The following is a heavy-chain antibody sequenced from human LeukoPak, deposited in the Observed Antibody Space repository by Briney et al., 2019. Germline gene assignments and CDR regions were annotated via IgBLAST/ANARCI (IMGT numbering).Heavy chain of an antibody. D-gene: IGHD3-22*01. J-gene: IGHJ3*02. Sequence: SETLSLTCTVSGGSIRSYYWSWIRQPAGKGLEWIGRFYTSGSTNYNPSLKSRVTMSVDTSKNQFSLKLSSVTAADTAVYFCARDDYYDSSGYRNAFDIWGQGTAVTVSS. CDR3: ARDDYYDSSGYRNAFDI. CDR1: GGSIRSYY. CDR2: FYTSGST. V-gene: IGHV4-4*07.